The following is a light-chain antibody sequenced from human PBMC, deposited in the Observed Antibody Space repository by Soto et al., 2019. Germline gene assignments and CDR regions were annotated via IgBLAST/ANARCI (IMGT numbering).Light chain of an antibody. J-gene: IGKJ3*01. Sequence: DIRMTQSPSTLSASIGDRVTITCRASESVNSWVAWFQQKPGKAPKLLIYKTSILESGVPSRFSGSESGTDFTLNISDLRPEDFATYYCQQSFSIPFTFGPGTKVDN. CDR2: KTS. CDR1: ESVNSW. V-gene: IGKV1-5*03. CDR3: QQSFSIPFT.